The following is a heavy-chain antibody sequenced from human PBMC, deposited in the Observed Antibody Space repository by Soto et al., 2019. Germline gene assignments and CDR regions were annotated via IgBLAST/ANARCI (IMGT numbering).Heavy chain of an antibody. J-gene: IGHJ6*02. CDR1: GFTFSSYS. Sequence: PVGSLRLSCAASGFTFSSYSMNWVRQAPGKGLEWVSSISSSSSYIYYADSVKGRFTISRDNAKNSLYLQMNSLRAEDTAVYYCARDRMATTYYYYGMDVWGQGTTVTVSS. CDR3: ARDRMATTYYYYGMDV. V-gene: IGHV3-21*01. D-gene: IGHD5-12*01. CDR2: ISSSSSYI.